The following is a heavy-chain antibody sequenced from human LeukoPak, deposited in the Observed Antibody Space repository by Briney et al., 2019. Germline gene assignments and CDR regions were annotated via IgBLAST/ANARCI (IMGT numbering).Heavy chain of an antibody. CDR3: GRDLVSRQEVDQP. Sequence: ASVKVSCKASGYTFTAYYIYWIRQAPGQGLEWMGWVNPNTGGTYYAQKFQDRVTMTRDASITTAYMELSGLTSDDTAVYYCGRDLVSRQEVDQPWGQGTLVTVSS. CDR2: VNPNTGGT. CDR1: GYTFTAYY. J-gene: IGHJ5*02. V-gene: IGHV1-2*02. D-gene: IGHD6-13*01.